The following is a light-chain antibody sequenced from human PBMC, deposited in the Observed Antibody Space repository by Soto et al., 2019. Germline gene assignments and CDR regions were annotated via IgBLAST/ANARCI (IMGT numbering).Light chain of an antibody. CDR2: DVS. CDR1: SSDVGAYNY. J-gene: IGLJ2*01. Sequence: SVLTQPASVSGSPGQSITISCTGTSSDVGAYNYVSWYQQHPGKAPKLMIYDVSNRPSGVSNRFSGSKSGNTASLTISGLQAEDEADYYCSSYTSSRTLVFGGGTQPTVL. CDR3: SSYTSSRTLV. V-gene: IGLV2-14*01.